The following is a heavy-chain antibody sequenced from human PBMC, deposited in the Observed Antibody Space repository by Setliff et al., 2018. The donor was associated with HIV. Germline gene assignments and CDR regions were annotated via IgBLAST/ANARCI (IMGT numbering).Heavy chain of an antibody. CDR2: MTHTRDF. V-gene: IGHV4-34*01. CDR3: ARGAAVARRFDS. CDR1: GGSFSGYH. Sequence: PAETLSLTCAVYGGSFSGYHWTWIRQPPGKGLQWIGEMTHTRDFRYNPSLRGRLTMSVDISKNQFSLKLTSVTVADTAVYYCARGAAVARRFDSWGQGMLVTSPQ. J-gene: IGHJ5*02. D-gene: IGHD6-19*01.